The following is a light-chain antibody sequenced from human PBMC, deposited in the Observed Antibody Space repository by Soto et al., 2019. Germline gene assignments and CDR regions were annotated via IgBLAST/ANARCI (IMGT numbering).Light chain of an antibody. J-gene: IGKJ2*03. Sequence: EIVLTQSPGTLSLSPGERATLSCRASQTISSYLAWYQHKPGQAPRLLIYDASSRATDIPDRFSGSGSGTDFTVTIGRLEPEDVAVYYCQQYLSSPSYGFGQGTKLEI. CDR2: DAS. CDR3: QQYLSSPSYG. CDR1: QTISSY. V-gene: IGKV3-20*01.